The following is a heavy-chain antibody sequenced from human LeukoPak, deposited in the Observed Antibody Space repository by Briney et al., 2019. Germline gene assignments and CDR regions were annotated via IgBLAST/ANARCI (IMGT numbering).Heavy chain of an antibody. D-gene: IGHD4-17*01. CDR1: GYTFTGYY. Sequence: ASVKVSCKASGYTFTGYYMHWVRQAPGQGLEWMGWINPNSGGTNYAQKFQGRVTMTRDTSISTAYMELSRLRSDDTAVYYCATLTTVTVRRGAFDIWGQGTMVTVSS. CDR3: ATLTTVTVRRGAFDI. J-gene: IGHJ3*02. CDR2: INPNSGGT. V-gene: IGHV1-2*02.